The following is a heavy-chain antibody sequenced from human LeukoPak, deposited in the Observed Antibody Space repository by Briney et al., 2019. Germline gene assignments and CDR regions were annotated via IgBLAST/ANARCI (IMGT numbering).Heavy chain of an antibody. Sequence: QPGGSLRLSCAASGFTFSSYAMSWVRQAPGKGLEWVSALSGSGGSTYYADSVKGRFTISRDNSKNTLYLQMNSLRADDTAVYYCAKRSGSYGPFDYWGQGILVTVSS. CDR3: AKRSGSYGPFDY. V-gene: IGHV3-23*01. CDR2: LSGSGGST. J-gene: IGHJ4*02. D-gene: IGHD3-10*01. CDR1: GFTFSSYA.